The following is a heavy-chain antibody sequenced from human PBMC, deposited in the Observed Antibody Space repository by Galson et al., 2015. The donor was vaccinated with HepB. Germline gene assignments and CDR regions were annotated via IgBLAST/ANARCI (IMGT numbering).Heavy chain of an antibody. J-gene: IGHJ6*02. CDR3: ARESDPIYYYYYGMDV. Sequence: SLRLSCAASGFTFSSYRMHWVRQAPGKGLVWVSRINSDGSSTSYADSVKGRFTISRDNAKNTLYLQMNSLRAEDTAVYYCARESDPIYYYYYGMDVWGQGTTVTVSS. CDR2: INSDGSST. CDR1: GFTFSSYR. V-gene: IGHV3-74*01.